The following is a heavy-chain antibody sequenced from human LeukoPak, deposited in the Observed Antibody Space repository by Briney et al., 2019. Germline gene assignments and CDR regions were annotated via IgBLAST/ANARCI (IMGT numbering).Heavy chain of an antibody. Sequence: GGSLRLSCAASGFTFNNYAMNWVRQAPGKGLEWVSSISGGGETTYYADSAKGRFTISRDNSQNTLYLQMNSLRAEDTAEYCCARDYADYVGYFFFDYWGQGTLVTVSS. J-gene: IGHJ4*02. D-gene: IGHD4-17*01. CDR2: ISGGGETT. CDR3: ARDYADYVGYFFFDY. V-gene: IGHV3-23*01. CDR1: GFTFNNYA.